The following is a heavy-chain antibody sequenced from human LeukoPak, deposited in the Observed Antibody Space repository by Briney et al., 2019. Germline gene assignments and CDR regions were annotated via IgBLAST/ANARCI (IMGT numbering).Heavy chain of an antibody. D-gene: IGHD6-19*01. CDR3: ASWPGGWYGEDS. J-gene: IGHJ4*02. Sequence: PGGSLRLSCAASGFTFSSYSMNWVRQAPGKGLEWVSSIISSSTYIYYADSVKGRFTISRDNAKNSLYLQMNSLRVEDTAVYYCASWPGGWYGEDSWGQGTLVTVSS. V-gene: IGHV3-21*04. CDR2: IISSSTYI. CDR1: GFTFSSYS.